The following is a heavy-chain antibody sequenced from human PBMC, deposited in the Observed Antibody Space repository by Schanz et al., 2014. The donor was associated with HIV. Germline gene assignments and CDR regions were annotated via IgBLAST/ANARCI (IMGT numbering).Heavy chain of an antibody. CDR2: ISYDGSNK. V-gene: IGHV3-33*08. Sequence: VQLVESGGGVVQPGRSLRLSCSASGFTFSSHGMHWVRQAPGKGLEWVAIISYDGSNKDYADSVKGRFTISRDKSKSTLYLQLNSLRAEDTAMYYCARGRVFGGATTRWFDPWGQGTLVTVSS. D-gene: IGHD1-26*01. CDR3: ARGRVFGGATTRWFDP. J-gene: IGHJ5*02. CDR1: GFTFSSHG.